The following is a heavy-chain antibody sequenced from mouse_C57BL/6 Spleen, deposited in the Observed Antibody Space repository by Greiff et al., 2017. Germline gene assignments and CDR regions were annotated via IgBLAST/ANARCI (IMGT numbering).Heavy chain of an antibody. J-gene: IGHJ4*01. V-gene: IGHV1-14*01. D-gene: IGHD1-1*01. CDR2: IYPYNDGT. CDR1: GYTFTSYV. CDR3: AKRPPTVVAGDAMDY. Sequence: VHVKQSGPELVKPGASVKMSCKASGYTFTSYVMYWVKQKPGQGLEWIGYIYPYNDGTKYNEKFKGKATLTSDKSSSTAYMEFSSLTSEDSAVYYCAKRPPTVVAGDAMDYWGQGTSVTVSS.